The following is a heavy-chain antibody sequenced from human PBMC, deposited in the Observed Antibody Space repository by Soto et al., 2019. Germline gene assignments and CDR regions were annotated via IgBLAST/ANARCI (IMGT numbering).Heavy chain of an antibody. Sequence: HVLLVQSGDEVKKPGASVRVSCRASGYIFSSFGITWVRQVPGQGLEWLGWINTSNCDTNSAQKIQGRITMTTDTSTRTAYMELRSLISDDTAVYYCARGYCSVASCPLDFWGQGTLVTVSS. CDR2: INTSNCDT. J-gene: IGHJ4*02. D-gene: IGHD2-15*01. CDR1: GYIFSSFG. CDR3: ARGYCSVASCPLDF. V-gene: IGHV1-18*01.